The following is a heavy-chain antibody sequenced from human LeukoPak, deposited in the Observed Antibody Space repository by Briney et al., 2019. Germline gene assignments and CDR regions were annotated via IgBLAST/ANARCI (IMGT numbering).Heavy chain of an antibody. J-gene: IGHJ4*02. Sequence: PGGSLRLSCAASGFTFSSYAMHWVRQAPGKGLEWVAVISYDGSNKYYADSVKGRFTISRDNSKNTLYLQMNSLRAEDTAVYYCAKGGGGSSFDFWGQGTLVTVSS. CDR2: ISYDGSNK. D-gene: IGHD2-15*01. CDR1: GFTFSSYA. CDR3: AKGGGGSSFDF. V-gene: IGHV3-30-3*01.